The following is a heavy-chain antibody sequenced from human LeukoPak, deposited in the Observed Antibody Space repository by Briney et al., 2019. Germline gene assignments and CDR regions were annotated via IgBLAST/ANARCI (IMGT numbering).Heavy chain of an antibody. D-gene: IGHD2-21*01. Sequence: PSETLSLTCTVSGGYINSGNYYWNWIRQPAGKGLEWIGRMYNTGSTNYNPSLKSRVTMSVDTSKNQLSLRLSSVTAADTAVYYCARDNGGDYWYSDIWGRGTLVTVSS. J-gene: IGHJ2*01. V-gene: IGHV4-61*02. CDR2: MYNTGST. CDR1: GGYINSGNYY. CDR3: ARDNGGDYWYSDI.